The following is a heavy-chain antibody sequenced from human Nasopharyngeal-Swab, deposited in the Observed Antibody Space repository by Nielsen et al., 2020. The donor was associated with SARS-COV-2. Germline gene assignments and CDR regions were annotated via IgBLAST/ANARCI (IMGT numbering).Heavy chain of an antibody. CDR3: ARDCWYWCSSQGFDY. Sequence: VRQAPGKGLEWVSYISSSSSTIYYADSVKGRFTISRDNAKNSLYLQMNSLRDEDTAVYYCARDCWYWCSSQGFDYWGQGTLVTVSS. V-gene: IGHV3-48*02. J-gene: IGHJ4*02. CDR2: ISSSSSTI. D-gene: IGHD6-13*01.